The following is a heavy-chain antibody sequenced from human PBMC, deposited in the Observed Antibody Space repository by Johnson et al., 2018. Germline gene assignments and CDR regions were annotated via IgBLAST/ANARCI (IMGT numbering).Heavy chain of an antibody. J-gene: IGHJ3*01. CDR1: GFSFSSYG. Sequence: VQLVESGGGVVQPGRSLRLSCAASGFSFSSYGMHWVRQAPGQGLEWLAVISYDGSNKYFADSVKGRFAISRDNSDNTLYLQMTSLGAEDTAVYYCAKSDTTMVMFDPLELWGQVTMVVVSS. D-gene: IGHD5-18*01. V-gene: IGHV3-30*18. CDR3: AKSDTTMVMFDPLEL. CDR2: ISYDGSNK.